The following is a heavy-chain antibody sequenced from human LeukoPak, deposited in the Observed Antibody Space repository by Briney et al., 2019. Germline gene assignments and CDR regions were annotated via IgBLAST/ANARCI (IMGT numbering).Heavy chain of an antibody. CDR2: ISGSGRNT. Sequence: GGSLRLSCVASGFTFSSYAVSWVRQATGKGLEWVSVISGSGRNTYYAESVKGRFTVSRDNSKNTLYLQMNSLRGEDTAIYYCAKTQGPSIYSPDYWGQGTLVTVSS. D-gene: IGHD5-18*01. V-gene: IGHV3-23*01. J-gene: IGHJ4*02. CDR3: AKTQGPSIYSPDY. CDR1: GFTFSSYA.